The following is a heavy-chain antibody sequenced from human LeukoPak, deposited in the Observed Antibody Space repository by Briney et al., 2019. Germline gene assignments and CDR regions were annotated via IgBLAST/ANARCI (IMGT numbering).Heavy chain of an antibody. D-gene: IGHD4-11*01. J-gene: IGHJ5*02. CDR1: GFTFSSYA. CDR2: ISGSGGST. V-gene: IGHV3-23*01. Sequence: GGSLRLSCAASGFTFSSYAMSWVRQAPGKGLEWVSAISGSGGSTYYADSVKGRFTISRDNSKNTLYLQMNSLRAEDTAVYYCAKDLSPRMTTFSWLDPWGQGTLVTVSS. CDR3: AKDLSPRMTTFSWLDP.